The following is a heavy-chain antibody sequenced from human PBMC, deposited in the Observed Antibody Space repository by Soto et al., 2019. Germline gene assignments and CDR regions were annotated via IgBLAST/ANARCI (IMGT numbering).Heavy chain of an antibody. V-gene: IGHV4-59*01. Sequence: SETLSLTCTVSGGSISSYYWSWIRQPPGKGLEWIGYIYYSGSTNYKPSLKSRVTKSVDTSKKQFSLKLSSVSAADTAVYFCARVWDGYSGYLFDYWGQGTLVT. CDR3: ARVWDGYSGYLFDY. D-gene: IGHD5-12*01. J-gene: IGHJ4*02. CDR2: IYYSGST. CDR1: GGSISSYY.